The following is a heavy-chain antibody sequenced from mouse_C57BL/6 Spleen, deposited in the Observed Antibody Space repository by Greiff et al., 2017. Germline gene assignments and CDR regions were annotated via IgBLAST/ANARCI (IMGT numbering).Heavy chain of an antibody. CDR3: ARGRDGNYDAKDD. Sequence: EVQLVESGGGLVKPGGSLKLSCAASGFSFSSYAMSWVRQTPEKRLEWVATISDGGSYTYYPDNVKGRFTISRDHANNNLYLQMSHLKSEDTAMYYCARGRDGNYDAKDDWGQGTSVTVSS. V-gene: IGHV5-4*01. CDR2: ISDGGSYT. CDR1: GFSFSSYA. J-gene: IGHJ4*01. D-gene: IGHD2-1*01.